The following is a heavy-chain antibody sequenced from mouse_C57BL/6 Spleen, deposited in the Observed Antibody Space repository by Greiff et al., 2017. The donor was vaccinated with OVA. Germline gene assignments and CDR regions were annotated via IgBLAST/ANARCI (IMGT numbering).Heavy chain of an antibody. CDR2: IYPGDGDT. Sequence: LVESGAELVKPGASVKISCKASGYAFSSYWMNWVKQRPGKGLEWIGQIYPGDGDTNYNGKFKGKATLTADKSSSTAYMQLSSLTSEDSAVYFCAREQLRPGAMDYWGQGTSVTVSS. CDR1: GYAFSSYW. V-gene: IGHV1-80*01. J-gene: IGHJ4*01. CDR3: AREQLRPGAMDY. D-gene: IGHD3-2*02.